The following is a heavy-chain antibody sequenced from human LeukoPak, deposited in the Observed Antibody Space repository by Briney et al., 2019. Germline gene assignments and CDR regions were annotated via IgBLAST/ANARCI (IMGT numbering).Heavy chain of an antibody. Sequence: PSETLSLTCTVSGGSISSGDFYWSWIRQPPGKGLEWIGYIYYSGSTYYNPSLRSRVTISVDTSKNQFSLKLSSVTAADTAVYSCAKQWLRNAFDIWGQGTMVTVPS. CDR3: AKQWLRNAFDI. CDR1: GGSISSGDFY. V-gene: IGHV4-30-4*08. J-gene: IGHJ3*02. D-gene: IGHD3-22*01. CDR2: IYYSGST.